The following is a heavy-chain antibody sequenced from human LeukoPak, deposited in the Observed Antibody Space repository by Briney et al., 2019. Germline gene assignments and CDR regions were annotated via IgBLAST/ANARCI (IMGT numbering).Heavy chain of an antibody. J-gene: IGHJ4*02. D-gene: IGHD6-13*01. CDR2: ISAYNGNT. CDR3: ARSSSSWYEGGVFDY. Sequence: ASVKVSCKASGYTFTSYGISWVRQAPGQGLEWMGWISAYNGNTNYAQKLQGRVTMTTDTSTSTAYMELRSLRSDDTAVYYCARSSSSWYEGGVFDYWGQGTLVTVSS. V-gene: IGHV1-18*01. CDR1: GYTFTSYG.